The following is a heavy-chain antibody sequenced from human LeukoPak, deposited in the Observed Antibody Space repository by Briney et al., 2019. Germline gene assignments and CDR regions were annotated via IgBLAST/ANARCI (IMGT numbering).Heavy chain of an antibody. J-gene: IGHJ6*03. CDR1: GGSISSSSYY. CDR2: IYYSGST. CDR3: ARAIAVAGVGAFGYMDV. D-gene: IGHD1-26*01. Sequence: PSETLSLTCTVSGGSISSSSYYWGWIRQPPGKGLEWIGSIYYSGSTYYNPSLKSRVTISEDTSKNQFSLKLRSVTAADTAVYYCARAIAVAGVGAFGYMDVWGKGTTVTVSS. V-gene: IGHV4-39*07.